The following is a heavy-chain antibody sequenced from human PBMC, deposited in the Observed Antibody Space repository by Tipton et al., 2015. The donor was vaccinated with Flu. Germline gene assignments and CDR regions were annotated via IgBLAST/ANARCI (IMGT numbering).Heavy chain of an antibody. V-gene: IGHV4-59*01. Sequence: TLSLTCTVSGGSISSYYWSWIRQPPGKGLEWIGYIYYSGSTNYNPSLKSRVTISVDTSKNQFSLKLSSVTAADTAVYYCARGGSYHPNFRPGPYYWYFDLWGRGTLVTVSS. CDR1: GGSISSYY. D-gene: IGHD3-16*02. CDR2: IYYSGST. J-gene: IGHJ2*01. CDR3: ARGGSYHPNFRPGPYYWYFDL.